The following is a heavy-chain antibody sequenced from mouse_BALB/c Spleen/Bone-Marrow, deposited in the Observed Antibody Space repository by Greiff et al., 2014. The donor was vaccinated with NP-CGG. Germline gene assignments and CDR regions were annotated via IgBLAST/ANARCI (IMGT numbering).Heavy chain of an antibody. CDR2: IVPSSAYS. Sequence: QVQLQQPGAELARPGASVRMSCKASGYSFSSYTVHWLKQRPGQGLEWIAYIVPSSAYSYYNQKFKDKATLTADKSSSTAYMQLSSLTSEDSAVYYCAREGTYGGRSGHFDYWGPGTTLTVSS. V-gene: IGHV1-4*01. CDR1: GYSFSSYT. D-gene: IGHD1-1*02. CDR3: AREGTYGGRSGHFDY. J-gene: IGHJ2*01.